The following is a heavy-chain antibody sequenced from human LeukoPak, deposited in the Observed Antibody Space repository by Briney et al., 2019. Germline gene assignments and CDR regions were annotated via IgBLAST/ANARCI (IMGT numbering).Heavy chain of an antibody. J-gene: IGHJ4*02. V-gene: IGHV3-7*01. CDR3: ARIFSVYYVFDY. CDR1: GFIFSNYW. CDR2: IKQDGSEE. D-gene: IGHD5/OR15-5a*01. Sequence: PGGSLRLSCAASGFIFSNYWMSWVRLAPGRGLEWVANIKQDGSEEYYVDSVKGRFTISRDNAKNSMYLQMNSLRADDTAVYYCARIFSVYYVFDYWGQGTPVTVSS.